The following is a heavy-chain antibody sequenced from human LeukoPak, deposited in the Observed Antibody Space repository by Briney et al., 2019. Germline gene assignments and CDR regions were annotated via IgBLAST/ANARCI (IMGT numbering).Heavy chain of an antibody. CDR2: IRYDGSNK. V-gene: IGHV3-30*02. J-gene: IGHJ3*02. D-gene: IGHD3-22*01. Sequence: PGGSLRLSCAASGFTFSSYGMHWVRQAPGKGLEWVAFIRYDGSNKYYADSVKGRFTISRDNSKNTLYLRMNSLRAEDTAVYYCAKDLTYYYDSSGDDAFDIWGQGTMVTVSS. CDR1: GFTFSSYG. CDR3: AKDLTYYYDSSGDDAFDI.